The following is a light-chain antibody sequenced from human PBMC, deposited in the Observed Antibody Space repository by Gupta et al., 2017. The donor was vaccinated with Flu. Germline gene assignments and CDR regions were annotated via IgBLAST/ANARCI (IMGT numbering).Light chain of an antibody. J-gene: IGLJ1*01. CDR3: QSADSSGTYV. CDR2: KDT. CDR1: ALPNQY. Sequence: PGQTARITCSGDALPNQYAVWYQQKAGQAPRRVIYKDTERASGIPERFSGSSSGTTVTLTISAVQAEDEADYYCQSADSSGTYVFGSGTKVTVL. V-gene: IGLV3-25*03.